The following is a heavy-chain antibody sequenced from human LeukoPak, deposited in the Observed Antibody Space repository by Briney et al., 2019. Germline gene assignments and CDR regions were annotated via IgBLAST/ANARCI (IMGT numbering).Heavy chain of an antibody. CDR2: INPNSGGT. D-gene: IGHD3-9*01. V-gene: IGHV1-2*02. J-gene: IGHJ4*02. CDR1: GYTFTGYY. Sequence: ASVKVSCKASGYTFTGYYMHWVRQAPGQGLERMGWINPNSGGTNYAQKFQGRVTMTRDTSISTAYMELSRLRSDDTAVYYCARDKTYYDILTGYYDYWGQGTLVTVSS. CDR3: ARDKTYYDILTGYYDY.